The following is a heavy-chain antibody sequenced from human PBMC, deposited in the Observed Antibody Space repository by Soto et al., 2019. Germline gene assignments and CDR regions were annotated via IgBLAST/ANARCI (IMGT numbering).Heavy chain of an antibody. J-gene: IGHJ6*02. Sequence: SETLSLTCAVSGGSISTSNWWSWVRQPPGKGLEWIGEVYHSGSTNYNPSFKSRVAMSVDKSKNQISLKLSSVTAADTAVYYCAKTKTPHVRNGMDVWGQGTTVTVSS. D-gene: IGHD2-8*01. CDR3: AKTKTPHVRNGMDV. CDR2: VYHSGST. CDR1: GGSISTSNW. V-gene: IGHV4-4*02.